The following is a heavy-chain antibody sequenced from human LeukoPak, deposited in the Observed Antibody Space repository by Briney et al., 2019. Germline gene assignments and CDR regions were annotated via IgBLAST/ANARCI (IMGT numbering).Heavy chain of an antibody. D-gene: IGHD5-18*01. CDR1: GGSISSGGYY. Sequence: SQTLSPTCTVSGGSISSGGYYWSWIRQHPGKGLEWIGYIYYSGSTNYNPSLKSRVTISVDTSKNQFSLKLSSVTAADTAVYYCARGGGYSYGYEGGFDYWGRGTLVTVSS. CDR3: ARGGGYSYGYEGGFDY. V-gene: IGHV4-31*03. J-gene: IGHJ4*02. CDR2: IYYSGST.